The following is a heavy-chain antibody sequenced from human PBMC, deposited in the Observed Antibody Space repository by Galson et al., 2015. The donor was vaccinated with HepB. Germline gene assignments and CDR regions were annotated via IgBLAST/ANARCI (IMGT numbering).Heavy chain of an antibody. CDR3: ARSIHLGRGFDS. J-gene: IGHJ4*02. CDR2: TYHRSKWSN. D-gene: IGHD7-27*01. V-gene: IGHV6-1*01. CDR1: GDSVSSNTVG. Sequence: CAISGDSVSSNTVGWNRIRQSPSRGLEWLGRTYHRSKWSNDYAQSVQSRITINPDTSKNQISLQLNSVTPEDTAVYYCARSIHLGRGFDSWGQGTLVTVSS.